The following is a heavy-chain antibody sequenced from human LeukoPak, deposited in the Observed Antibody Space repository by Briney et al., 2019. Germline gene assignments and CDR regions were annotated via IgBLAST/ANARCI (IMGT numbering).Heavy chain of an antibody. CDR1: GGSFSGYY. V-gene: IGHV4-34*01. CDR3: ARERDYDFWSGYYHQPDY. D-gene: IGHD3-3*01. CDR2: INHSGST. Sequence: PSETLSLTCAVYGGSFSGYYWSWIRQPPGKGLEWIGEINHSGSTNYNPSLKSRVTISVDTSKNQFSLKLSSVTAADTAVYYCARERDYDFWSGYYHQPDYWGQGTLVTVSS. J-gene: IGHJ4*02.